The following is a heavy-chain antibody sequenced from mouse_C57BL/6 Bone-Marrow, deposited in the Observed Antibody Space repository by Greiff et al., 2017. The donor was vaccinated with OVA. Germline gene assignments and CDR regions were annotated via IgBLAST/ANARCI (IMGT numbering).Heavy chain of an antibody. J-gene: IGHJ3*01. V-gene: IGHV1-39*01. CDR1: GYSFTDYN. D-gene: IGHD1-1*01. CDR3: ATEAGSSYLAWFAY. Sequence: VQLQQSGPELVKPGASVKISCKASGYSFTDYNMNWVKQSNGKSLEWIGVINPNYGTTSYNRKFKGKATLTVDQSSSTAYMQLNSLTSEDSAVYYCATEAGSSYLAWFAYWGQGTLVTVSA. CDR2: INPNYGTT.